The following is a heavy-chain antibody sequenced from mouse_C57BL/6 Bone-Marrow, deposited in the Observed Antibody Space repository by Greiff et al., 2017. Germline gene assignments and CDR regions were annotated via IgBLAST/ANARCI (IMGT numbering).Heavy chain of an antibody. CDR2: INPSSGYT. CDR1: GYTFTSYT. J-gene: IGHJ2*01. Sequence: VKLMESGAELARPGASVKMSCKASGYTFTSYTMHWVRQRPGQGLEWIGYINPSSGYTKYNQKFKDKATLTADKSSSTAYMQLSSLTSEDSAVYYGARTYYYGSRYGDYWGQGTTLTVSS. D-gene: IGHD1-1*01. CDR3: ARTYYYGSRYGDY. V-gene: IGHV1-4*01.